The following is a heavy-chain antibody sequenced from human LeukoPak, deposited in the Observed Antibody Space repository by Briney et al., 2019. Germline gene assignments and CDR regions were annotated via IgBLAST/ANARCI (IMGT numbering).Heavy chain of an antibody. CDR3: AKGIYSSRWSYFAY. CDR1: GFTFSNSA. J-gene: IGHJ4*01. D-gene: IGHD6-19*01. Sequence: GGSLRLSCAASGFTFSNSAMSRVRQAPGKGLEWVSTLSGSGITTYYADSVKARFTISRDNSKNTLYLQMNSLRAEDTAVYYCAKGIYSSRWSYFAYWGHGTLVTVSS. V-gene: IGHV3-23*01. CDR2: LSGSGITT.